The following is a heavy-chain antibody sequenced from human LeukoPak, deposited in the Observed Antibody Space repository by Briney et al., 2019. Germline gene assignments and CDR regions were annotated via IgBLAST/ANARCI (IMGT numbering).Heavy chain of an antibody. V-gene: IGHV3-74*03. CDR1: RFTISKYW. CDR2: IHPDGSIT. D-gene: IGHD3-9*01. J-gene: IGHJ6*02. Sequence: GGSLRLSCVGSRFTISKYWMHWVRQAPGTGLVWVSRIHPDGSITTYADSVKGRFTISRDNSKNTLYLQMNSLRAEDTAKYYCTKDYCGKFCSAVWGQGTTVTVSS. CDR3: TKDYCGKFCSAV.